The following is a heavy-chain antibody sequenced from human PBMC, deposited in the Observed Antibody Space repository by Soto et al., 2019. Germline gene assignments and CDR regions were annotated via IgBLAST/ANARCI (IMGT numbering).Heavy chain of an antibody. J-gene: IGHJ4*02. CDR2: ITDSGGDA. D-gene: IGHD3-10*01. V-gene: IGHV3-23*01. Sequence: GGSLRLSCVASGTTFGSRAMSWVRQAPGEGLEWVSSITDSGGDAKYADSVRGRFTISRDNSKNTLYLQMSSLRAEDSAVYYCARGSTDSYPGSRIFDLWGRGTLVTVSS. CDR3: ARGSTDSYPGSRIFDL. CDR1: GTTFGSRA.